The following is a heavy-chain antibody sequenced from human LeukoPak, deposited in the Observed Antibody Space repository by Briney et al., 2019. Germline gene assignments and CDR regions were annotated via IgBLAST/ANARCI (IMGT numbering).Heavy chain of an antibody. CDR1: GGSFSGYY. CDR2: INHSGST. V-gene: IGHV4-34*01. D-gene: IGHD3-3*01. CDR3: ARDLRYYDFWSGYPYGMDV. J-gene: IGHJ6*02. Sequence: PSETLSLTCAVCGGSFSGYYWSWIRQPPGKGLEWIGEINHSGSTNYNPSLKSRVTISADTSKNQFSLKLSSVTAADTAVYYCARDLRYYDFWSGYPYGMDVWGQGTTVTVSS.